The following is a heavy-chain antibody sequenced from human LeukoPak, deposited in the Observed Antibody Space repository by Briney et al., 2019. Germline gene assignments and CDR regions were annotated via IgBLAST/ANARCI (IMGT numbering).Heavy chain of an antibody. V-gene: IGHV4-61*08. J-gene: IGHJ4*02. Sequence: PSETLSLTCTVSGASISGSGYYWSWIRQPPGKGLEWIGYIYYSGSTNYNPSLKSRVTISLDTSKNQFSLKLSSVTAADTAVYYCARAVWYVWGSYRYTYYFDYWGQGTLVTVSS. D-gene: IGHD3-16*02. CDR2: IYYSGST. CDR3: ARAVWYVWGSYRYTYYFDY. CDR1: GASISGSGYY.